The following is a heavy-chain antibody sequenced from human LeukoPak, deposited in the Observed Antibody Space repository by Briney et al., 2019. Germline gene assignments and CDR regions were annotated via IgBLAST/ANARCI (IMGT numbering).Heavy chain of an antibody. J-gene: IGHJ6*03. CDR2: IRYDGSNK. V-gene: IGHV3-30*02. Sequence: TGGSLRLSCAASGFTFSSYGMHWVRQAPGKGLEWVAFIRYDGSNKYYADSVKGRFTISRDNSKNTLYLQMNSLRAEDTAVYYCAKGVFSYDSSGNYMDVWGKGTTVTISS. CDR1: GFTFSSYG. CDR3: AKGVFSYDSSGNYMDV. D-gene: IGHD3-22*01.